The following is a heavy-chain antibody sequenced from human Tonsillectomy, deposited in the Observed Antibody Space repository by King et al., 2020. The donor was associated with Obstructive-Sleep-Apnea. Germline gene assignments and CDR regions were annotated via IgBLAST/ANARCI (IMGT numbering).Heavy chain of an antibody. J-gene: IGHJ5*02. V-gene: IGHV4-31*03. CDR3: ARILDPPPGLFDP. CDR2: IYDSGIT. Sequence: VQLQESGPGLVKTSQTLSLTCTVSGGSITSGGYQWSWVRQHPGRGLEWIGFIYDSGITRYNPSLKSRVTLSVDTSKNQFFLNLTSATAADTAIYYCARILDPPPGLFDPWGQGTRVIVSS. D-gene: IGHD3/OR15-3a*01. CDR1: GGSITSGGYQ.